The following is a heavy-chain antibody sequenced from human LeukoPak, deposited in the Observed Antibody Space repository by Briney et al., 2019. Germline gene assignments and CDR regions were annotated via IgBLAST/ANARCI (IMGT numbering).Heavy chain of an antibody. CDR1: GFTFSSYS. J-gene: IGHJ4*02. V-gene: IGHV3-21*01. Sequence: GGSLRLSCAASGFTFSSYSMNWVRQAPGKGLEWVPSISSSSSYIYYADSVKGRFTISRDNAKNSLYLQMNSLRAEDTAVYYCARDRPFGYGSGSSYWGQGTLVTVSS. CDR3: ARDRPFGYGSGSSY. CDR2: ISSSSSYI. D-gene: IGHD3-10*01.